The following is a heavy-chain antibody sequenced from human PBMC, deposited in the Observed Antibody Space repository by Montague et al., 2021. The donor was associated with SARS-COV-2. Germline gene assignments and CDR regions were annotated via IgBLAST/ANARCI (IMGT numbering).Heavy chain of an antibody. D-gene: IGHD2-15*01. CDR3: ARDQGVYCSGGSCYNFDY. Sequence: SETLSLTCTVSGGSISTYYYWGWIRQPPGKGLEWIGSIYYGGSTYYNPSLKSRVTISVDTSMNHFSLKLSSVTAADTAVYYCARDQGVYCSGGSCYNFDYRGQGTLATVSS. V-gene: IGHV4-39*02. CDR2: IYYGGST. J-gene: IGHJ4*02. CDR1: GGSISTYYY.